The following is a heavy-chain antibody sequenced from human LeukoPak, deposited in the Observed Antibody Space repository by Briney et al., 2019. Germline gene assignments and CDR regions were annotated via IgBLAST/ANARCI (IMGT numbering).Heavy chain of an antibody. CDR3: AKDLVLGGYYDILTGYKYHYYYGMDV. CDR2: ISGDGGST. J-gene: IGHJ6*02. D-gene: IGHD3-9*01. Sequence: GGSLRLSCAASGFTFDDYAMHWVRQAPGKGLEWVSLISGDGGSTYYADSVKGRFTISRDNSKNSLYLQMNSLRTEDTALYYCAKDLVLGGYYDILTGYKYHYYYGMDVWGQGTTVTVSS. V-gene: IGHV3-43*02. CDR1: GFTFDDYA.